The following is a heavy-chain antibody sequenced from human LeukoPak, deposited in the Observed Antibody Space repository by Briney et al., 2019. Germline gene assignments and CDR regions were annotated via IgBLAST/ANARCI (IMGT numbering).Heavy chain of an antibody. D-gene: IGHD1-26*01. V-gene: IGHV4-59*01. CDR1: GGSLSSYY. CDR3: ARHLGIVGLTAYNWFDP. J-gene: IGHJ5*02. Sequence: SETLSLTCTVSGGSLSSYYWSWIRQPPGKGLEWIGYIYYSGSTHYNPSLKSRVTISIDTSENQFSLKLSSVTAADTAVYYCARHLGIVGLTAYNWFDPWGQGTLVTVSS. CDR2: IYYSGST.